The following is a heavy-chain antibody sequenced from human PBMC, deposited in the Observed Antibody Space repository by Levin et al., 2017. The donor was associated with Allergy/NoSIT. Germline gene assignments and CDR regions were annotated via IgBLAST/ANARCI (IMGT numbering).Heavy chain of an antibody. CDR2: IYPGDSDT. Sequence: KSGGSLRLSCKGSGYSFTSYWIGWVRQMPGKGLEWMGIIYPGDSDTRYSPSFQGQVTISADKSISTAYLQWSSLKASDTAMYYCARTEEYYYGGNLFDYWGQGTLVTVSS. CDR1: GYSFTSYW. J-gene: IGHJ4*02. V-gene: IGHV5-51*01. CDR3: ARTEEYYYGGNLFDY. D-gene: IGHD4-23*01.